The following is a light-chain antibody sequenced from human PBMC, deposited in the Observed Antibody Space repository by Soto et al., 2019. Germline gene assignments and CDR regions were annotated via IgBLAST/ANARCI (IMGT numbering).Light chain of an antibody. V-gene: IGKV3-20*01. CDR1: QSVSSSY. J-gene: IGKJ4*01. CDR3: QQYGSSPS. CDR2: GAS. Sequence: EIVLTQSPGTLSLSPGERATLSCRASQSVSSSYLAWYQQKPGQAPRLLIYGASSRGTGIPDRFSGSGSGTDFPLTISRLEPDDFALYYCQQYGSSPSFGGGTKVEIK.